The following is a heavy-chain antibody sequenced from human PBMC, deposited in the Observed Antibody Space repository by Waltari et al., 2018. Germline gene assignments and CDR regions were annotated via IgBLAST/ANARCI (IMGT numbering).Heavy chain of an antibody. CDR1: GGSISSGGYS. J-gene: IGHJ3*02. D-gene: IGHD2-15*01. CDR2: IYYSVST. Sequence: QVQLQESGPGLVKPSQTLSLTCTVSGGSISSGGYSWSWIRQPPGQGLEWIGYIYYSVSTYYKPSLKSLVTISVDTSKNQFSLKLSSVTAADTAVYYCARGPQYCSGGSCYSDAFDIWGQGTMVTVSS. V-gene: IGHV4-31*01. CDR3: ARGPQYCSGGSCYSDAFDI.